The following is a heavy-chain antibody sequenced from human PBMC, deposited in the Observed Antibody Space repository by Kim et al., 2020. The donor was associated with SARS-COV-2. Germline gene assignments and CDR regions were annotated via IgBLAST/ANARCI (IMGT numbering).Heavy chain of an antibody. CDR1: GFTFSSYD. D-gene: IGHD6-13*01. J-gene: IGHJ6*02. V-gene: IGHV3-13*04. CDR3: ARALLGSSWYSDYYYGMDV. CDR2: IGTAGDT. Sequence: GGSLRLSCAASGFTFSSYDMHWVRQATGKGLEWVSAIGTAGDTYYPGSVKGRFTISRENAKNSLYLQMNSLRAGDTAVYYCARALLGSSWYSDYYYGMDVWGQGTTVTVSS.